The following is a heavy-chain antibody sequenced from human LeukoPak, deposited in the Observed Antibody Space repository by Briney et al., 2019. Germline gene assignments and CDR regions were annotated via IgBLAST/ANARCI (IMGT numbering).Heavy chain of an antibody. Sequence: PGGSLRLSCAASGFTFSSYAMSWVRQAPGKGLEWVSTISGSGGSTSYADSVKGRFTISRDNSKNTLYLQMNSLRAEDTAVYYWAKDRALHSTGVTTYAEYFHHWGQGTLVTVSS. D-gene: IGHD4-23*01. CDR2: ISGSGGST. V-gene: IGHV3-23*01. J-gene: IGHJ1*01. CDR1: GFTFSSYA. CDR3: AKDRALHSTGVTTYAEYFHH.